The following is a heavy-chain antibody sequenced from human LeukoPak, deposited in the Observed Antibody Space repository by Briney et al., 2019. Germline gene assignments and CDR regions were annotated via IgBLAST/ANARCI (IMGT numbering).Heavy chain of an antibody. CDR2: ISYDGSNK. CDR3: ARDRVVAADDFDY. CDR1: GFTFSSNA. V-gene: IGHV3-30-3*01. J-gene: IGHJ4*02. D-gene: IGHD2-15*01. Sequence: GRSLRLSCAASGFTFSSNAMHWVRQAPGKGLEWVAVISYDGSNKYYADSVKGRFTISRDNSKNTLYLQMNSLRAEDTAVYYCARDRVVAADDFDYWGQGTLVTVSS.